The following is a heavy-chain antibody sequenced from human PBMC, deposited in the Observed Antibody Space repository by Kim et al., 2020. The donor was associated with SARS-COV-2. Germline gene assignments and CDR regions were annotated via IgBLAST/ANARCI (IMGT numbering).Heavy chain of an antibody. V-gene: IGHV4-39*07. CDR3: ARSPRRRGYYYDSSGYFGY. Sequence: SETLSLTCTVSGGSISSSSYYWGWIRQPPGKGLEWIGSIYYSGSTYYNPSLKSRVTISVDTSKNQFSLKLSSVTAADTAVYYCARSPRRRGYYYDSSGYFGYWGQGTLVTVSS. CDR2: IYYSGST. D-gene: IGHD3-22*01. CDR1: GGSISSSSYY. J-gene: IGHJ4*02.